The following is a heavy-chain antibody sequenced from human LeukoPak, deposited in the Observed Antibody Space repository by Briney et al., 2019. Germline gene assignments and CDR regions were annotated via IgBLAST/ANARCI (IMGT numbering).Heavy chain of an antibody. V-gene: IGHV1-2*02. CDR3: ARDGAYDSSGYYYYYMDV. Sequence: GASVKVSCKASGYTFAGYYMHWVRQAPGQGLEWMGWINPNSGGTNYAQKFQVRVTMTRDTSISTAYMELSRLRSDDTAVYYCARDGAYDSSGYYYYYMDVWGKGTTVTVSS. CDR2: INPNSGGT. J-gene: IGHJ6*03. CDR1: GYTFAGYY. D-gene: IGHD3-22*01.